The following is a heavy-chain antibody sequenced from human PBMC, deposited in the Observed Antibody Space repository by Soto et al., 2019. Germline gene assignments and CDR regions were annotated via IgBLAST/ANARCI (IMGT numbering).Heavy chain of an antibody. D-gene: IGHD3-10*01. CDR2: IGTAGDT. V-gene: IGHV3-13*01. J-gene: IGHJ2*01. Sequence: GGSLRLSCAASGFTFSSYDMHWVRQATGKGLEWVSAIGTAGDTYYPGSVKGRFTISRENAKNSLYLQMNSLRAGDTAVYYCARFYGSGSYNWYFDLWGRGTLVTVSS. CDR1: GFTFSSYD. CDR3: ARFYGSGSYNWYFDL.